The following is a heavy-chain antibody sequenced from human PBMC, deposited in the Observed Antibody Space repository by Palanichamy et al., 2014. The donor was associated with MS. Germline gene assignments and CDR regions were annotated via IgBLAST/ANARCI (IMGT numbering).Heavy chain of an antibody. CDR3: ARSTAGSFDY. D-gene: IGHD4-17*01. Sequence: EVQLVEVVGEAWYSLGGPVRLSCAASGFTFSIYSMNWVRQAPGKGLEWVSYMTSDTITIHYADSVKGRFTISRDNAKNSLHLQMNSLRVDDTAVYYCARSTAGSFDYWGQGILVTVSS. V-gene: IGHV3-48*01. J-gene: IGHJ4*02. CDR1: GFTFSIYS. CDR2: MTSDTITI.